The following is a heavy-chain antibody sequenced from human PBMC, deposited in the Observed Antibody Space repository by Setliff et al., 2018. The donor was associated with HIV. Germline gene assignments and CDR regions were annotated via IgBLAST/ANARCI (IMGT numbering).Heavy chain of an antibody. CDR2: IYYSGTT. CDR3: AGDSGYPSNWFDP. D-gene: IGHD3-22*01. V-gene: IGHV4-39*02. CDR1: GGSIRSSSSY. Sequence: PSETLSLTCTVSGGSIRSSSSYWGWIRQPPGKGLEWTGSIYYSGTTYYAPSLETRLTISVDTSTNQFSLKLTSVTAADTAMYFCAGDSGYPSNWFDPWGQGILVTVSS. J-gene: IGHJ5*02.